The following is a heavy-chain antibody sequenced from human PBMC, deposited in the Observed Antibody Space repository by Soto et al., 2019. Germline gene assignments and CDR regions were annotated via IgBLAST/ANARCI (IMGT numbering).Heavy chain of an antibody. Sequence: EVQLVESGGGLVQPGGSLRLSCAASGFTFSSYEMNWVRQAPGKGLEWVSYISSSGSTIYYADSVKGRFTISRDNAKNSLYLQMNSLRAEDTAVYYCARDGVTSRGFDYWGQGTLVTVSS. CDR2: ISSSGSTI. CDR1: GFTFSSYE. V-gene: IGHV3-48*03. D-gene: IGHD2-2*01. J-gene: IGHJ4*02. CDR3: ARDGVTSRGFDY.